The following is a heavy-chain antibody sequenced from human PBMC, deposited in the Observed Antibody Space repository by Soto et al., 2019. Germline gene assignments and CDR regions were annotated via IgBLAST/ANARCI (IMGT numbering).Heavy chain of an antibody. Sequence: GSLRLSCAASGFTFDDYAMHWVRQAPGKGLEWVSLISWDGGSTYYADSVKGRFTISRDNSKNSLYLQMSSLRAEDTALYYCAKDYYDSSGPDYWGQGTLVTVSS. V-gene: IGHV3-43D*04. J-gene: IGHJ4*02. CDR3: AKDYYDSSGPDY. CDR2: ISWDGGST. D-gene: IGHD3-22*01. CDR1: GFTFDDYA.